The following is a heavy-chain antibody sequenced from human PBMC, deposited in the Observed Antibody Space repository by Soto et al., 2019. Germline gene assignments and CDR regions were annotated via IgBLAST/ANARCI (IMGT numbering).Heavy chain of an antibody. CDR1: GFTFGGYA. J-gene: IGHJ3*02. D-gene: IGHD1-26*01. CDR3: SRGYSGINIYALDI. V-gene: IGHV3-49*04. Sequence: PGGSLRLSCTASGFTFGGYAMSWVRQAPGMGLEWVGFIRSKGYGGTTEYAASVKGRFTISRDDSKNSLYLQLNSLRAEDTAVYSCSRGYSGINIYALDIWGPGTMVTVSS. CDR2: IRSKGYGGTT.